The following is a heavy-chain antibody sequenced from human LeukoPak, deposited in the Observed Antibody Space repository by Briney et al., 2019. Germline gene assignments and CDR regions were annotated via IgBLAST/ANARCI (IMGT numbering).Heavy chain of an antibody. Sequence: GASVKVSCKASGYTFTGYYMHWVRQAPGQGLEWMGWINPNSGGTNYAQKFQGRVTMTRDTSISTAYMELSRLRSDDTAVYYCARKAAAGTFFWFDPWGQGTLVTVSS. V-gene: IGHV1-2*02. J-gene: IGHJ5*02. CDR3: ARKAAAGTFFWFDP. CDR1: GYTFTGYY. CDR2: INPNSGGT. D-gene: IGHD6-13*01.